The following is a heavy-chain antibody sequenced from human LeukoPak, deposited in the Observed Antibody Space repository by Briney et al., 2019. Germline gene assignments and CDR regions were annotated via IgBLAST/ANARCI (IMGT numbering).Heavy chain of an antibody. CDR2: IKQDGSEK. CDR3: AREVQGGYYDFWSGYYGGLYYGMDV. CDR1: GFTFSGSW. D-gene: IGHD3-3*01. Sequence: GGSLRLSCAASGFTFSGSWMSWIRQAPGKGLEWVANIKQDGSEKYYVDSMKGRFTISRDNAKNSLYLQMNSLRAEDTAVYYCAREVQGGYYDFWSGYYGGLYYGMDVWGQGTTVTVSS. V-gene: IGHV3-7*01. J-gene: IGHJ6*02.